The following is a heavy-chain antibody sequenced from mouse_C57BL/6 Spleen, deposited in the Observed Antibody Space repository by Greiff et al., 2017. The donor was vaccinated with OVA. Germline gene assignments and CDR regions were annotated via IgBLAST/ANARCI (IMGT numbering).Heavy chain of an antibody. CDR1: GFTFSSYA. J-gene: IGHJ1*03. Sequence: DVMLVESGEGLVKPGGSLKLSCAASGFTFSSYAMSWVRQTPEKRLEWVAYISSGGDYIYYADTVKGRFTISRDNARNTLYLQMSSLKSEDTAMYYCTRDRGLGRYFDVWGTGTTVTVSS. V-gene: IGHV5-9-1*02. CDR3: TRDRGLGRYFDV. D-gene: IGHD4-1*01. CDR2: ISSGGDYI.